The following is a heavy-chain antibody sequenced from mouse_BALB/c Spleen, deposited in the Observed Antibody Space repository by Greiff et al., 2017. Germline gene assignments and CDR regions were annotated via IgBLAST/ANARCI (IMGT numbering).Heavy chain of an antibody. Sequence: EVKLVESGPSLVKPSQTLSLTCSVTGDSITSCYWNWIRKFPGNKLEYMGYISYSGSTYYNPSLKSRISITRDTSKNQYYLQLNSVTTEDTATYYCARWGPGVFDYWGQGTTLTVSS. CDR2: ISYSGST. CDR3: ARWGPGVFDY. V-gene: IGHV3-8*02. CDR1: GDSITSCY. J-gene: IGHJ2*01.